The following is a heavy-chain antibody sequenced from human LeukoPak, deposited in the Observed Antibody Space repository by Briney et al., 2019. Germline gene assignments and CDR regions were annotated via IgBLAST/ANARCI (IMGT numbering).Heavy chain of an antibody. D-gene: IGHD3-10*01. J-gene: IGHJ3*02. CDR3: AKSNGYGLVDI. CDR2: IFYNRST. V-gene: IGHV4-39*07. Sequence: PAETLSLTCSVSGDSISNNIYYWGWLPPPPGKGLVWVGNIFYNRSTYNSPSPKSRGTTSLDTSRNQFSLKLNSATAADTAVYYCAKSNGYGLVDIWGQGTMVTVSS. CDR1: GDSISNNIYY.